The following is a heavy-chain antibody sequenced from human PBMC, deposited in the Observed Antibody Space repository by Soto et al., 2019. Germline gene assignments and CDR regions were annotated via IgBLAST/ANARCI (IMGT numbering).Heavy chain of an antibody. J-gene: IGHJ4*02. CDR3: ARAHYDSSGATFDY. V-gene: IGHV4-31*03. Sequence: PSETLSLTCTVSGGSISSGGYYWSWIRQPPGKGLEWIGYIYYSGSTYYNPSLKSRVTISVDTSKNQFSLKLSSVTAADTVVYYCARAHYDSSGATFDYWGQGTLVTVSS. D-gene: IGHD3-22*01. CDR1: GGSISSGGYY. CDR2: IYYSGST.